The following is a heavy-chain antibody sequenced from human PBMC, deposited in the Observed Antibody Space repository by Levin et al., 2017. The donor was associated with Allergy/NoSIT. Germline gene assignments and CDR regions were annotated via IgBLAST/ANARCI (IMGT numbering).Heavy chain of an antibody. Sequence: SCEVSGFTFSDYYMIWIRQAPGKGLEWVSAISNSGGAIYYADSVKGRFTISRDNAKNSLYLQMNSLRVEDTAVYYCARGTAPPDYWGQGTLVTVSS. CDR3: ARGTAPPDY. CDR2: ISNSGGAI. J-gene: IGHJ4*02. CDR1: GFTFSDYY. D-gene: IGHD2-21*02. V-gene: IGHV3-11*01.